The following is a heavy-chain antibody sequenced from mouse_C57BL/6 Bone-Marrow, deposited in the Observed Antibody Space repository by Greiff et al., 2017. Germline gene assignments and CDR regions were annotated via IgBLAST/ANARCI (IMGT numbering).Heavy chain of an antibody. Sequence: EVQGVESGGGLVQPGGSMKLSCVASGFTFSNYWMNWVRQSPEKGLEWVAQIRLKSDNYATHYAESVKGRFTISRDDSKSSVYLQMNNLRAEDTGSYYCTAVYYDYDEVWFAYWGQGTLVTVSA. CDR1: GFTFSNYW. CDR3: TAVYYDYDEVWFAY. V-gene: IGHV6-3*01. D-gene: IGHD2-4*01. J-gene: IGHJ3*01. CDR2: IRLKSDNYAT.